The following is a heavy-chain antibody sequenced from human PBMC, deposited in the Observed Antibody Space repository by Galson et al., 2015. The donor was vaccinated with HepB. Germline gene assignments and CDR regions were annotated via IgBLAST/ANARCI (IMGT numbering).Heavy chain of an antibody. Sequence: SVKVSCKASGYTFTSYYMHWVRQAPGQGLEWMGIINPSGGSTSYAQKFQGRVTMTTDTSTSTAYMELRSLRSDDTAVYYCARVTVGASNWFDPWGQGTLVTVSS. D-gene: IGHD1-26*01. CDR3: ARVTVGASNWFDP. CDR1: GYTFTSYY. J-gene: IGHJ5*02. CDR2: INPSGGST. V-gene: IGHV1-46*01.